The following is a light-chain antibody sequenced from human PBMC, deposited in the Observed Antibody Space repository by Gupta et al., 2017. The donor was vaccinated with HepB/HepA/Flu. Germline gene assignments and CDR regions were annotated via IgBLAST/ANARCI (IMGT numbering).Light chain of an antibody. J-gene: IGKJ1*01. CDR1: RHVYTW. CDR3: QQYSTYWT. V-gene: IGKV1-5*03. CDR2: KAS. Sequence: DIQMTQSPSTLSASVGDRLTITCRASRHVYTWLAWYQQKPGKAPKLLIYKASTLQSGVPSRFGGSGSGTEFTLTSSSLQPDDSATYHCQQYSTYWTFGQGTKVEI.